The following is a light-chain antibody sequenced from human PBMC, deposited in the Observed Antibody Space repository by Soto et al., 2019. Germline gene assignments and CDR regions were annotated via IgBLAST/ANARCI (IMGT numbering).Light chain of an antibody. J-gene: IGLJ2*01. CDR3: SSYTSSSTVV. CDR1: SSDVGGYNY. CDR2: DVS. Sequence: QSVLTQPASGSGSPGQSITISCTGTSSDVGGYNYVSWYQQHPGKAPKLMIYDVSNRPSGVSNRFSGSKSGNTASLTISGLQAEDEADYYCSSYTSSSTVVFGGGTKLTVL. V-gene: IGLV2-14*01.